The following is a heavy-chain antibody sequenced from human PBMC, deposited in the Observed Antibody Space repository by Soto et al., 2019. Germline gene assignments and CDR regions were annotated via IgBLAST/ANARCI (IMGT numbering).Heavy chain of an antibody. D-gene: IGHD4-17*01. CDR1: GFTLSGSA. Sequence: EVHLVESGGGLVQPGGSLKLTCAVSGFTLSGSAMHWVRQASGKGLEWVGRIRSKSNSYATAYAASVKGRFTISRDDSKNTAYLQMNSLKTEDTAVYYCTRGYGDYVRDYWGQGTLVTVSS. CDR2: IRSKSNSYAT. J-gene: IGHJ4*02. CDR3: TRGYGDYVRDY. V-gene: IGHV3-73*01.